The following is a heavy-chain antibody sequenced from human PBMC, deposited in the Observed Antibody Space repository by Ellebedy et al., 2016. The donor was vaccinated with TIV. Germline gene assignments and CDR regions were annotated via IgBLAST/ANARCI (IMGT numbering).Heavy chain of an antibody. Sequence: ASVKVSCXASGYTFTGYYMHWVRQAPGQGLEWMGWINPNSGGTNYAQKFQGWVTMTRDTSISTAYMELSRLRSDDTAVYYCARDQAYGDYSFDYWGQGTLVTVSS. J-gene: IGHJ4*02. CDR1: GYTFTGYY. D-gene: IGHD4-17*01. V-gene: IGHV1-2*04. CDR2: INPNSGGT. CDR3: ARDQAYGDYSFDY.